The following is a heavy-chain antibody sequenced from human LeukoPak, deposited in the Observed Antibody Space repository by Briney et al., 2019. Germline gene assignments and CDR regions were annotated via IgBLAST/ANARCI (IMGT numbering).Heavy chain of an antibody. Sequence: SVKVSCKASGYTFTGYYMHWVRQARGQRLEWIGWIIVGSGKTHYAQNLQERITITRDMSTNTAYMELSSLRSEDTAVYYCAAELYSGSYGRCCSFAFWGQGTQVTVSS. CDR2: IIVGSGKT. J-gene: IGHJ4*02. CDR3: AAELYSGSYGRCCSFAF. CDR1: GYTFTGYY. V-gene: IGHV1-58*02. D-gene: IGHD1-26*01.